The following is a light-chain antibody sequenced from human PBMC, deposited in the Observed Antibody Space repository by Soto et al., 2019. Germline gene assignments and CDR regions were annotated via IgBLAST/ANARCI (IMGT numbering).Light chain of an antibody. CDR1: QSVSSN. J-gene: IGKJ4*01. Sequence: EIVMTQSPATLSVSPWERATLSCRASQSVSSNLAWYQQKPGQAPRLLIYGASTRATGIPARFSGSGSGTELTLTINSPQSEDFAVYYCQHYNNWPLTFGGGTKVDIK. CDR2: GAS. V-gene: IGKV3-15*01. CDR3: QHYNNWPLT.